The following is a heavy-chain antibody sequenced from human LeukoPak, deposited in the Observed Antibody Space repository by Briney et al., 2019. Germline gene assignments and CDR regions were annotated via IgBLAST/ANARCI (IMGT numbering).Heavy chain of an antibody. Sequence: SVKVSCKASGGTFSSYAISWVRQAPGQGLEWMGRIIPILGIANYAQKFQGRVTITADKSTSTAYMELSSLRSEDTAVYYCARDNSSSWYRWDDAFDIWGQGTLVTVSS. J-gene: IGHJ3*02. CDR1: GGTFSSYA. CDR2: IIPILGIA. D-gene: IGHD6-13*01. CDR3: ARDNSSSWYRWDDAFDI. V-gene: IGHV1-69*04.